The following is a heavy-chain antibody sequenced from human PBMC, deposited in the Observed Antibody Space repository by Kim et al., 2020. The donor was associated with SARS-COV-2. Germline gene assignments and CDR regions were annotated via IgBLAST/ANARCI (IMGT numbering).Heavy chain of an antibody. CDR3: ARDPTYGDYGDY. D-gene: IGHD4-17*01. CDR1: GFTVSSNY. J-gene: IGHJ4*02. V-gene: IGHV3-66*01. Sequence: GGSLRLSCAASGFTVSSNYMSWVRQAPGKGLEWGSVIYSGGSTYYADSVKGRFTISRDNSKNTLYLQMNSLRAEDTAVYYCARDPTYGDYGDYWGQGTLVTVSS. CDR2: IYSGGST.